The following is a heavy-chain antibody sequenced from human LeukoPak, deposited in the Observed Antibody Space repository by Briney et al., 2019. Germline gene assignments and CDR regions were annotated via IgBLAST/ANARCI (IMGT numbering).Heavy chain of an antibody. J-gene: IGHJ4*02. CDR2: ISWNSGTI. D-gene: IGHD3-16*02. V-gene: IGHV3-9*01. Sequence: PGGSLRLSCAASGFTFDDYAMHWVRHAPGKGLEWVSGISWNSGTIGYADSVKGRFTISRDNAKNSLYLQMNSLRDEDTALYYCAKDIARLRLGELSSHFDSWGLGTLVTVSS. CDR3: AKDIARLRLGELSSHFDS. CDR1: GFTFDDYA.